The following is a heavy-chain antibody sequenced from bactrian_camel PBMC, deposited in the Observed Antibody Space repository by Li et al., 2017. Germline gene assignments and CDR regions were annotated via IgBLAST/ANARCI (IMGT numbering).Heavy chain of an antibody. CDR2: IESDGSA. D-gene: IGHD4*01. V-gene: IGHV3S53*01. Sequence: HVQLVESGGGSVQSGGSLRLSCAHSGYSDGPLCLGWFRQAPVKERERIAVIESDGSATYADPVKGRFTISRDNGKNTLYLQLNSLKTEDMGMYYCALTGLDYFWGQGTQVTVS. J-gene: IGHJ4*01. CDR3: ALTGLDYF. CDR1: GYSDGPLC.